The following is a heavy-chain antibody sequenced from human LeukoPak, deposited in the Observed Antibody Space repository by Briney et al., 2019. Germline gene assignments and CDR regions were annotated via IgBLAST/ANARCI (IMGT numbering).Heavy chain of an antibody. CDR1: GFTFSSYG. J-gene: IGHJ4*02. D-gene: IGHD5-24*01. CDR3: ARGGGYNPFDY. Sequence: GGSLRLSCAASGFTFSSYGMHWVRQAPGKGLEWVAVIWYDGSNKYYADSVKGRFTIARDNSKNTLYLQMNSLRAEDTAVYYCARGGGYNPFDYWGQGTLVTVSS. V-gene: IGHV3-33*01. CDR2: IWYDGSNK.